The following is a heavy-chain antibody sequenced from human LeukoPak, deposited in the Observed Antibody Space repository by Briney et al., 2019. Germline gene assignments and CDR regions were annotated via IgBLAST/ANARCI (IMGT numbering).Heavy chain of an antibody. CDR3: ARPVVGKGGAFDI. CDR1: GYTFTGYY. D-gene: IGHD3-22*01. Sequence: ASVKVPCKASGYTFTGYYMHWVRQAPGQGLEWMGRINPNSGGTNYAQKFQGRVTMTRDTSISTAYMEPSRLRSDDTAVYYWARPVVGKGGAFDIWGQGTMVTVSS. J-gene: IGHJ3*02. V-gene: IGHV1-2*06. CDR2: INPNSGGT.